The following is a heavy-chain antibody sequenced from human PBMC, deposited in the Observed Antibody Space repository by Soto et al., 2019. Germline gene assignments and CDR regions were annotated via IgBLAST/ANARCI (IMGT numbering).Heavy chain of an antibody. CDR2: TYYRSKWQN. J-gene: IGHJ5*02. Sequence: QVLSLTSAISVDSVSSNTAAWNWIRHSPSRGLEWLGRTYYRSKWQNDYAVSVKSRITIIPDTSKNQFSLQLNSVTPDDTAVYYCVRTPASGTLDPWGQATLVTVSS. CDR1: VDSVSSNTAA. D-gene: IGHD6-13*01. V-gene: IGHV6-1*01. CDR3: VRTPASGTLDP.